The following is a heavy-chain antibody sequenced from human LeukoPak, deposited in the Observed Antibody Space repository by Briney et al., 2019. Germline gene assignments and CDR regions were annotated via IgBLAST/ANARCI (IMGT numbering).Heavy chain of an antibody. V-gene: IGHV4-4*01. CDR2: IFHSGTT. J-gene: IGHJ5*02. D-gene: IGHD1-26*01. CDR1: GFTFSSYW. CDR3: ARLRLSGGSFSEGWFDP. Sequence: GSLRLSCAASGFTFSSYWMSWVRQAPGKGLEWIGEIFHSGTTRYKASLESRVTMLLDKSKNQFSLRLNSVTAADTAVYFCARLRLSGGSFSEGWFDPWGQGIQVTVSS.